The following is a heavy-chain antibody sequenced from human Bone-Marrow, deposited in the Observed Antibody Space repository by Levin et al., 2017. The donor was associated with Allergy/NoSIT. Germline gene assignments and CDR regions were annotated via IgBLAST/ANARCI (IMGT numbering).Heavy chain of an antibody. Sequence: GESLKISCQTSGYNFISHGITWVRQAPGQGLEWMGWMSPFTGNTRTAETFQGRLTMTADTATNTAHLELTTLRSDDTALYFCAKDRGSWGHCTSGSCYALGDWGQGTLVSVSS. D-gene: IGHD2-15*01. CDR3: AKDRGSWGHCTSGSCYALGD. J-gene: IGHJ4*02. V-gene: IGHV1-18*01. CDR2: MSPFTGNT. CDR1: GYNFISHG.